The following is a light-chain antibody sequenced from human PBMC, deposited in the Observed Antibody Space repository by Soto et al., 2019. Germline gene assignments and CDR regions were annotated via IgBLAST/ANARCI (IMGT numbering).Light chain of an antibody. J-gene: IGKJ1*01. CDR3: QHYISYLEA. CDR2: KAS. Sequence: DLQMTQSPSTLSGPVGDRVTITCRASQTISSWLAWYQQKPGKAPKLLIYKASTLKSGVPSRFSGSGSGKEFTLTISGLQPDDFATYYCQHYISYLEAFGQGTKVE. CDR1: QTISSW. V-gene: IGKV1-5*03.